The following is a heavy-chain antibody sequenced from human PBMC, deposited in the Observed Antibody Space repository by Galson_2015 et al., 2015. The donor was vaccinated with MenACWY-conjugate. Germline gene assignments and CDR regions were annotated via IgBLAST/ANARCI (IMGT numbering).Heavy chain of an antibody. V-gene: IGHV5-51*01. CDR2: ISPGDSET. Sequence: QSGAEVKKPGESLKISCTGSGYTFTTYWIGWVRQLPGKGLEWMGLISPGDSETRYSPAFQGQVTISADKSISTAYVRWDSLQASDTAMYYCARHPPGGRGMDVWGQGTTVTVSS. J-gene: IGHJ6*02. CDR3: ARHPPGGRGMDV. CDR1: GYTFTTYW. D-gene: IGHD1-26*01.